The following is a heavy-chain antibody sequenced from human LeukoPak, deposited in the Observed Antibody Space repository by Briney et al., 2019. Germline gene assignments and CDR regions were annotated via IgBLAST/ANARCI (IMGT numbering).Heavy chain of an antibody. CDR1: GFTFSSYA. D-gene: IGHD6-19*01. CDR2: ISGSGGST. V-gene: IGHV3-23*01. CDR3: AKRGQRYSRGRSNIDY. J-gene: IGHJ4*02. Sequence: PGGSLRLSCAASGFTFSSYAMNWVRQAPGKGLEWVSAISGSGGSTYYADSVKGRFTISRDNSKNTLYLQMNSLRAEDTAVYYCAKRGQRYSRGRSNIDYWGQGTLVTVSS.